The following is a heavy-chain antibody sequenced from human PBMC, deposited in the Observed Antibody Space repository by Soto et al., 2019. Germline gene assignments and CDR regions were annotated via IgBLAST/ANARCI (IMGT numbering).Heavy chain of an antibody. CDR3: AREYNWNSIYYGMDV. CDR2: ITPIFGTA. CDR1: GGTFSIYA. J-gene: IGHJ6*02. Sequence: QVQLVQSGAEVKKPGSSVKVSCKASGGTFSIYAISWVRQAPRQGPEWMGGITPIFGTANYAQKFQGRVTITADESTNTAYMELSSLRSEDTAVYYCAREYNWNSIYYGMDVWGQGTTVTVSS. D-gene: IGHD1-7*01. V-gene: IGHV1-69*01.